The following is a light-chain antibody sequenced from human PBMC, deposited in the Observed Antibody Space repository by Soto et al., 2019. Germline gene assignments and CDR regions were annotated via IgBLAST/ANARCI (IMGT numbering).Light chain of an antibody. CDR1: QGIGSA. CDR3: QQFNV. CDR2: DAS. V-gene: IGKV1-13*02. J-gene: IGKJ4*01. Sequence: AIQLTQSPSSLSASVGDRVTITCRASQGIGSALAWYQQKPGKAPKLLIYDASSLESGVPSRFSGSGSGTDFTLTISSLQPEDCATYYCQQFNVFGGGTKVDIK.